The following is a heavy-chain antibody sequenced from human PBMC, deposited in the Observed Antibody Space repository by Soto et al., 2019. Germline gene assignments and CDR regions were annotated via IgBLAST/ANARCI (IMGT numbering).Heavy chain of an antibody. J-gene: IGHJ6*03. CDR2: IYYSGRT. CDR1: GGSISSSSYY. Sequence: QLQLQESGPGLVKPSETLSLTCTVSGGSISSSSYYWGWIRQPPGKGLEWIGSIYYSGRTYYNPSLNSRVTISVDTYKNQLSLKLSSVTAADTALYYCASSRTDYYYYIDVWGKGTTVTVSS. V-gene: IGHV4-39*01. CDR3: ASSRTDYYYYIDV.